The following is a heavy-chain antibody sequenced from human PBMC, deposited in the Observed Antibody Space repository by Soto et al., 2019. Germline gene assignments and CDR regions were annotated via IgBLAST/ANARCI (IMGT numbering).Heavy chain of an antibody. D-gene: IGHD3-10*01. Sequence: QVQLVESGGGVVQPGRSLRLSCVASELSFSRHGFHWVRLAPGKGLEWVAYISYDGSDERYADTVRGRFTTSRDNSKNTLYLHMNSLTTEDTAVYICAQVYRGVIGFGMDVWGQGTTVTVSS. CDR1: ELSFSRHG. CDR3: AQVYRGVIGFGMDV. J-gene: IGHJ6*02. V-gene: IGHV3-30*03. CDR2: ISYDGSDE.